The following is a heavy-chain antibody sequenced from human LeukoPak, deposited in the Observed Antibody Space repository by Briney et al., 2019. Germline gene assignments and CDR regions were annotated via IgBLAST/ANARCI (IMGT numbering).Heavy chain of an antibody. CDR3: AKNTVRSGYYFDH. J-gene: IGHJ4*02. Sequence: GGSLRLSCAASGFTFSTYSMNWVRQAPGKGLEWVSAISASATNTYYADSVKGRFTISRDNSKNTLYLQLSSLTAEGTALYFCAKNTVRSGYYFDHWGQGTLVTVSS. CDR2: ISASATNT. D-gene: IGHD3-22*01. V-gene: IGHV3-23*01. CDR1: GFTFSTYS.